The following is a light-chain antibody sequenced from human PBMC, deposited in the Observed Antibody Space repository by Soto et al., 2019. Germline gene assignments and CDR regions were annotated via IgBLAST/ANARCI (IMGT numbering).Light chain of an antibody. J-gene: IGKJ1*01. Sequence: EIVLTQSPGTLSLSPGERATLSCRASQSVSSSYLAWYQQKPGQAPRLLIYGASSRATGIPDRFSGSGSGTDFTLTISSLEPEDFAVYYCHQYGGSPRTLGQGTKV. CDR1: QSVSSSY. V-gene: IGKV3-20*01. CDR2: GAS. CDR3: HQYGGSPRT.